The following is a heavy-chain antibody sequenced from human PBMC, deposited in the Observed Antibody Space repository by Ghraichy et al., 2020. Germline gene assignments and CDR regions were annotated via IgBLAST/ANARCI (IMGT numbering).Heavy chain of an antibody. CDR2: SNHSGST. CDR1: GGSFSGYY. D-gene: IGHD6-13*01. Sequence: SETLSLTCAVYGGSFSGYYWSWIRQPPGKGLEWIGESNHSGSTNYNPSLKRRVTISVDTSKNQFSLKLSSVTAADTAVYYRAGSSWYVAEYFQHWGQGTLVTVSS. CDR3: AGSSWYVAEYFQH. J-gene: IGHJ1*01. V-gene: IGHV4-34*01.